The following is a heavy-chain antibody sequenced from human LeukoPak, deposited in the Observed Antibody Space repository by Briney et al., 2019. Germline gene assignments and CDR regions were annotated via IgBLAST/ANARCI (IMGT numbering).Heavy chain of an antibody. Sequence: SETLSLTCTVSGGSISSGDYYWSWLRQPPGTGLEWIGYIYYSGSTYYNPSLKSRVTISVDTSKNHFSLKLSSVTAADTAVYYCARSWNDSFDYWGQGTLVTVSS. CDR2: IYYSGST. CDR3: ARSWNDSFDY. CDR1: GGSISSGDYY. J-gene: IGHJ4*02. D-gene: IGHD1-1*01. V-gene: IGHV4-30-4*01.